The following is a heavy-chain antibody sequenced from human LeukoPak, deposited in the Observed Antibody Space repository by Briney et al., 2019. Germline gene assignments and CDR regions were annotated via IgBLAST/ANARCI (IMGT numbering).Heavy chain of an antibody. CDR1: GFSLSSHS. V-gene: IGHV3-21*01. Sequence: PGGSLRLSCAASGFSLSSHSMDWVRQPPGKGLEWVSSISINSDYIYYADSMKGRFTISRDNAKNSLYLQMNSLRAEDTAVYYCARDASTDSYYYYMDVWGKGTTVTISS. CDR2: ISINSDYI. D-gene: IGHD3-3*01. CDR3: ARDASTDSYYYYMDV. J-gene: IGHJ6*03.